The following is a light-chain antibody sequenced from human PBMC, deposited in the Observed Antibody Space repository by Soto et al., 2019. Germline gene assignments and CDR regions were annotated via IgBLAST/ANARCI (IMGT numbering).Light chain of an antibody. V-gene: IGKV1-33*01. CDR3: QHYESLPLT. Sequence: DIQMTQSPSSLSTSVGDRVTITCQASQGISNFLNWYQQKPGKAPRLLIYDASKFEPGVPSRFSGSGSGTHFTFTIRSLQLEDIATYYCQHYESLPLTFGGGTKVEIK. CDR2: DAS. J-gene: IGKJ4*01. CDR1: QGISNF.